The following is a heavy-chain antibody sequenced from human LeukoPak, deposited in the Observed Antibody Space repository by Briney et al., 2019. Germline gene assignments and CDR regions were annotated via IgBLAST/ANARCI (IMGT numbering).Heavy chain of an antibody. CDR1: GYTFTSYG. V-gene: IGHV1-18*01. CDR3: ARDPLMDFWSGYSWGGNYYYYYYMDV. J-gene: IGHJ6*03. Sequence: ASVKVSCKASGYTFTSYGISWVRQAPGQGLEWMGWISAYNGNTNYAQKLQGRVTMTTDTSTSTAYMELRSLRSDDTAVYYCARDPLMDFWSGYSWGGNYYYYYYMDVWGKGTTVTVSS. D-gene: IGHD3-3*01. CDR2: ISAYNGNT.